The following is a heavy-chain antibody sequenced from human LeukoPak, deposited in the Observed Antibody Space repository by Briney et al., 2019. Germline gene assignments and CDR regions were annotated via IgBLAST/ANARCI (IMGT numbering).Heavy chain of an antibody. J-gene: IGHJ4*02. CDR1: GGTFSSYA. V-gene: IGHV1-69*05. CDR2: IIPIFGTA. CDR3: ARSGSMEGFDY. Sequence: SVKVSCKASGGTFSSYAISWVRQAPGQGLEWMGRIIPIFGTANYAQKLQGRVTMTTDTSTSTAYMELRSLRSDDTAVYYCARSGSMEGFDYWGQGTLVTVSS. D-gene: IGHD2-15*01.